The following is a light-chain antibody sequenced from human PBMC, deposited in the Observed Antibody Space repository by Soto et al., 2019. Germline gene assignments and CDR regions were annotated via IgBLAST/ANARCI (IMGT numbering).Light chain of an antibody. CDR1: QSVGSSN. V-gene: IGKV3-20*01. CDR3: QQYGSSPNT. CDR2: GAS. J-gene: IGKJ2*01. Sequence: EIVVTQSPGTLSLSPGERATLSCRASQSVGSSNLAWYQQKPGQAPRLLIYGASSRATGIPDRFSGSGSGTDFTLTISRLEPEDFAVYYCQQYGSSPNTFGQGTKLEIK.